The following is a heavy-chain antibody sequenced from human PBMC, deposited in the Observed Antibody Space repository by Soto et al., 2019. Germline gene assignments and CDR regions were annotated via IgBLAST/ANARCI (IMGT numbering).Heavy chain of an antibody. CDR1: GGSISSSSYY. Sequence: SETLSLTCTVSGGSISSSSYYWGWIRQPPGKGLEWIGSIYYSGSTYYNPSLKSRVTISVDTSKNQFSLKLSSVTAADTAVYYCARHRIAAAVAYNCFDPWGQGTLVT. D-gene: IGHD6-13*01. V-gene: IGHV4-39*01. J-gene: IGHJ5*02. CDR2: IYYSGST. CDR3: ARHRIAAAVAYNCFDP.